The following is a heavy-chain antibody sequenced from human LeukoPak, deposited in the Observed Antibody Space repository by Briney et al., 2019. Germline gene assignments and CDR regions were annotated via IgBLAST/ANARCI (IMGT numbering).Heavy chain of an antibody. V-gene: IGHV4-34*01. CDR1: GGSFSGYY. CDR2: INHSGST. D-gene: IGHD2-15*01. CDR3: AKYVAAGDAFDI. J-gene: IGHJ3*02. Sequence: KPSETLSLTCAVYGGSFSGYYWSWIRQPPGKGLEWIGEINHSGSTNYNPSLKSRVTISVDTSKNQFSLKLSSVTAADTAVYYCAKYVAAGDAFDIWGQGTMVTVSS.